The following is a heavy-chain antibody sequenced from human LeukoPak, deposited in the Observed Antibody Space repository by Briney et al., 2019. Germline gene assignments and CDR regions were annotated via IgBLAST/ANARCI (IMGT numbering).Heavy chain of an antibody. Sequence: GGSLRLSCAASGFTFSSYVMHWVRQAPGKGLEWVSYMSSSGNSKHYADSVKGRFTISRDNAKNSLYLQMNSLRAEDTAVYYCAGEMATTSLDAFDYWGQGTLVTVSS. CDR1: GFTFSSYV. V-gene: IGHV3-48*03. CDR3: AGEMATTSLDAFDY. D-gene: IGHD5-24*01. J-gene: IGHJ4*02. CDR2: MSSSGNSK.